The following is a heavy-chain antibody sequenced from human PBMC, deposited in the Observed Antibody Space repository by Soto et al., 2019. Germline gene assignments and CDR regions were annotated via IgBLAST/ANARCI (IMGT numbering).Heavy chain of an antibody. CDR1: GFIFRSHG. CDR3: AKDDPPVAASWFVVDY. J-gene: IGHJ4*02. D-gene: IGHD6-13*01. CDR2: ISFDGSNE. Sequence: QVQLVESGGGVVQPGRSLRLSCVASGFIFRSHGLHWVRQAPGKGLEWVALISFDGSNEYYADSVKGRFAISRDNSKNTVYLQMDSLRAEDTAVYYCAKDDPPVAASWFVVDYWGQGILGTVSS. V-gene: IGHV3-30*18.